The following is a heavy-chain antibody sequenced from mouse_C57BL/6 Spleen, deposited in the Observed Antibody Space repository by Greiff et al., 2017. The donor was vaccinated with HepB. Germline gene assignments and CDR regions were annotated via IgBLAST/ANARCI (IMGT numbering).Heavy chain of an antibody. Sequence: QVHVKQPGAELVKPGASVKMSCKASGYTFTSYWITWVKQRPGQGLEWIGDIYPGSGSTNYNEKFKSKATLTVDTSSSTAYMQLSSLTSEDSAVYYCARLGPYGYDDEPFAYWGQGTLVTVSA. D-gene: IGHD2-2*01. CDR1: GYTFTSYW. CDR3: ARLGPYGYDDEPFAY. CDR2: IYPGSGST. V-gene: IGHV1-55*01. J-gene: IGHJ3*01.